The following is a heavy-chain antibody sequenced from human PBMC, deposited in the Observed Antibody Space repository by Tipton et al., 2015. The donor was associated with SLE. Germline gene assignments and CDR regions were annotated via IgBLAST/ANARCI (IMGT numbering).Heavy chain of an antibody. CDR3: ARDTAHYGSSDGAFDI. Sequence: TLSLTCTVSDGSISSGGYYWSWIRQHPGKGLEWIGYIYYSGSTYYNPSLTSRVTISVDTSKNQFSLKLSSVTAADTAVYYCARDTAHYGSSDGAFDIWGQGTMVTVSS. J-gene: IGHJ3*02. CDR1: DGSISSGGYY. D-gene: IGHD3-10*01. CDR2: IYYSGST. V-gene: IGHV4-31*03.